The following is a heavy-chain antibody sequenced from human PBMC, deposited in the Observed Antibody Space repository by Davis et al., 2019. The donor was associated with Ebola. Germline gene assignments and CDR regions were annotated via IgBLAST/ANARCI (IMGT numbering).Heavy chain of an antibody. Sequence: AASVKVSCKASGGTFSSYAISWVRQAPGQGLEWMGGIIPISGTANYAQKFQGRVTITADESTSTAYMELSSLRSEDTAVYYCARDPPRGGSSSRKVAYYGMDVWGQGTTVTVSS. CDR3: ARDPPRGGSSSRKVAYYGMDV. D-gene: IGHD6-6*01. V-gene: IGHV1-69*13. CDR2: IIPISGTA. CDR1: GGTFSSYA. J-gene: IGHJ6*02.